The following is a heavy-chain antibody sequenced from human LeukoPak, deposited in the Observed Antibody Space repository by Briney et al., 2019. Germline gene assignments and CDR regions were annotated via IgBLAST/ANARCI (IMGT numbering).Heavy chain of an antibody. Sequence: WETLSLTCTVSGGSISSSSYYWGSIRQPPGKGLEWIWSIYYSGSTYYNPSLESRVTISVDTSKNQYSLKLSSVTALDTGAYYCARDTVGVATLNAFDIWGQGTLVTVSS. V-gene: IGHV4-39*02. D-gene: IGHD2-15*01. J-gene: IGHJ3*02. CDR1: GGSISSSSYY. CDR3: ARDTVGVATLNAFDI. CDR2: IYYSGST.